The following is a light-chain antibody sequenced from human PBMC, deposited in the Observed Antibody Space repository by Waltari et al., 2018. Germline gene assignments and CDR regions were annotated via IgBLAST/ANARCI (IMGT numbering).Light chain of an antibody. CDR3: CSYAGRGTYV. V-gene: IGLV2-23*01. CDR2: EGN. CDR1: TSDVGNYDL. Sequence: QSALTQPASVSGTPGQSLTISCTATTSDVGNYDLVSWYQQHPGKAPQLLTCEGNKRRSGVSSRVSSSKSGNTAALTITGLQAEDEADYYCCSYAGRGTYVFGSGTKVTVL. J-gene: IGLJ1*01.